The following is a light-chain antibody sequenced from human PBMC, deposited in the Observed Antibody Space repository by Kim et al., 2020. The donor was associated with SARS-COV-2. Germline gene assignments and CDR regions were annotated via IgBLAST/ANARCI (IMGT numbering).Light chain of an antibody. J-gene: IGLJ2*01. Sequence: SSELTQDPAVSVALGQTVRITCQGDILRNYYATWYQQKPGQAPVVVIYGENKRPSGIPDRFSGSTSGNTASLTITGAQAEDEGDYHCDSRDSSGYNVVFGGGTQLTVL. CDR1: ILRNYY. CDR2: GEN. V-gene: IGLV3-19*01. CDR3: DSRDSSGYNVV.